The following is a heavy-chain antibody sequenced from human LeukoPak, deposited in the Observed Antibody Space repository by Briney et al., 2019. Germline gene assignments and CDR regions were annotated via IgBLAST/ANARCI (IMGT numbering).Heavy chain of an antibody. Sequence: GGSLRLSCAASGFTFSSYAMSWVRQAPGKGLEWVSSISASGGGTYYADSMKGRFTISRDSSKNTLFLQMNSLRAEDTAVYYCAKDSAFGGEDSWGQGTLVTVSS. D-gene: IGHD3-16*01. V-gene: IGHV3-23*01. CDR3: AKDSAFGGEDS. CDR1: GFTFSSYA. J-gene: IGHJ4*02. CDR2: ISASGGGT.